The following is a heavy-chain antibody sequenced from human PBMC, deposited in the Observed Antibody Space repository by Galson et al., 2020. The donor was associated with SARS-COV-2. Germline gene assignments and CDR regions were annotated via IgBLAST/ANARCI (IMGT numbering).Heavy chain of an antibody. D-gene: IGHD5-12*01. CDR2: INHSGST. J-gene: IGHJ6*03. CDR1: GGSFSGYY. Sequence: SETLSLTCAVYGGSFSGYYWSWIRQPPGTGLEWIGEINHSGSTNYNPSLKSRVTISVDTSKNQFSLKLSSVTAADTAVYYCARDLSDGYARHYYYMDVWGKGPRSPSP. V-gene: IGHV4-34*01. CDR3: ARDLSDGYARHYYYMDV.